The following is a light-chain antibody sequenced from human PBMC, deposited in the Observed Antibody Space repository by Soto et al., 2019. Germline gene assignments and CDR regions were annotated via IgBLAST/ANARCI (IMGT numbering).Light chain of an antibody. CDR2: DVS. CDR3: SSYTSGSTFYV. CDR1: SSDIGGYNY. Sequence: QSVLTQPASVSGSPGQSITISCTGTSSDIGGYNYVSWFQQRPGKAPKLMISDVSNRPSGVSNRFSGSKSGNTASLTISGLQAEDEADYYCSSYTSGSTFYVFGTGTKVTVL. J-gene: IGLJ1*01. V-gene: IGLV2-14*01.